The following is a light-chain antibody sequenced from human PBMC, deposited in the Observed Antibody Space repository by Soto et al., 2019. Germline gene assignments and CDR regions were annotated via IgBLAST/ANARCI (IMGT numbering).Light chain of an antibody. CDR1: KCLVHSDGSAY. CDR3: LHLVHSQIP. J-gene: IGKJ5*01. V-gene: IGKV2-30*02. CDR2: KVS. Sequence: VLTQSPGPRPVTLGPPAPLSCRANKCLVHSDGSAYFSWFQQRPGRSPRRLIYKVSNRDSGVRGVFSGSGPVIYFAMRIPGLEVAVVGVYYSLHLVHSQIPFGKGTRLEIK.